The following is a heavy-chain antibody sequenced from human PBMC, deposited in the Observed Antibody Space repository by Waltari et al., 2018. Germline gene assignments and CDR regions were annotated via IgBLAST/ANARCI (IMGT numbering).Heavy chain of an antibody. D-gene: IGHD6-19*01. CDR2: INPSVGTT. V-gene: IGHV1-46*01. J-gene: IGHJ5*02. CDR1: GYTFTSKY. CDR3: ARDAARLAQHTWFDP. Sequence: QVQLVQSGAEVKKPGASVKVSCKASGYTFTSKYMHWVRQAPGQGLEWMGIINPSVGTTRDAQTCRGRVTMTRDTSTGTVYMELRSLVSEDTAVYYCARDAARLAQHTWFDPWGQGTLVTVSA.